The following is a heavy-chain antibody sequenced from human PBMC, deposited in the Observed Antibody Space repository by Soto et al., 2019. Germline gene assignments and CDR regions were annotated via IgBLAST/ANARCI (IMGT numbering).Heavy chain of an antibody. CDR2: IYYRGST. J-gene: IGHJ6*02. CDR1: GGYISSYY. V-gene: IGHV4-59*08. D-gene: IGHD3-10*01. Sequence: SETLSLTCPVSGGYISSYYWSWIRQPPGKRLEWIGYIYYRGSTNYNTSLKSRITISVDTSRNQFSLKLTSVTAADSVLYYCARQGFGDLHGLVDVWGQGTTVTVSS. CDR3: ARQGFGDLHGLVDV.